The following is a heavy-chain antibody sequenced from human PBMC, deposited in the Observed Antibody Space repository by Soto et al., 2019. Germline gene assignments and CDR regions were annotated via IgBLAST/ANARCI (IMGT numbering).Heavy chain of an antibody. CDR1: GFTFSGSA. J-gene: IGHJ6*03. CDR2: IRSKANSYAT. Sequence: GGSLRLSCAASGFTFSGSAMHWVRQASGKGLEWVGRIRSKANSYATAYAASVKGRFTISRDDSKNTAYLQMNSLKTEDTAVYYCTRHGRIAARPEAYYYYYMDVWGKGTTVTVSS. CDR3: TRHGRIAARPEAYYYYYMDV. D-gene: IGHD6-6*01. V-gene: IGHV3-73*01.